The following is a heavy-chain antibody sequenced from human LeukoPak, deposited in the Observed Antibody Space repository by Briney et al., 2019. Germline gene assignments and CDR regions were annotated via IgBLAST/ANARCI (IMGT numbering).Heavy chain of an antibody. D-gene: IGHD3-22*01. CDR1: GFTFSSYG. CDR2: IRYDGSNK. V-gene: IGHV3-30*02. CDR3: AKKGYYDGSGYYMYYFDH. J-gene: IGHJ4*02. Sequence: PGGSLRLSCAASGFTFSSYGMHWVRQAPGKGLEWVAFIRYDGSNKYYADSVKGRFTISRDNSKNTLYVQMNSLRAEDTAVYYCAKKGYYDGSGYYMYYFDHWGQGTLVTVSS.